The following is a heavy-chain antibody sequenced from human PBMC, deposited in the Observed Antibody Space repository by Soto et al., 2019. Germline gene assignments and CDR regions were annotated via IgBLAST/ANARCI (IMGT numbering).Heavy chain of an antibody. CDR1: VGSIPSGDYY. D-gene: IGHD1-26*01. CDR2: TYYGGST. CDR3: YCGRYSDDAFGV. V-gene: IGHV4-30-4*01. J-gene: IGHJ3*01. Sequence: QVQLQESGPGLVQPSQTLSLTCTVSVGSIPSGDYYWNWIRQSPGKGLEWIGSTYYGGSTYYNPSPQGLVTIAVDPAKNHFSLDPTSATAADSAVYCGYCGRYSDDAFGVLGQGSVVTVSS.